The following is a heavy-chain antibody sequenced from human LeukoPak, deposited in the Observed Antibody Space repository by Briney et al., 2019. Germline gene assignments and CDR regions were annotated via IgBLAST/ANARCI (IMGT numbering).Heavy chain of an antibody. CDR3: ARGGSYDILTGYGFNWFDP. D-gene: IGHD3-9*01. CDR2: INPNSGGT. CDR1: GYTFTGYY. Sequence: ASVKVSCKASGYTFTGYYMHWVRQAPGQGLEWMGRINPNSGGTNYAQKFQGRVTMTRDTSISTAYMELSRLRSDDTAVYYCARGGSYDILTGYGFNWFDPWGQGTLVTVSS. V-gene: IGHV1-2*06. J-gene: IGHJ5*02.